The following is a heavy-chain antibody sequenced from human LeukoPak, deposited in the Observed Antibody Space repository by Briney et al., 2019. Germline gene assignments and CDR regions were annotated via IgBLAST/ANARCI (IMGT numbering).Heavy chain of an antibody. CDR1: GFTFSTYR. CDR2: ISGSSSTM. CDR3: ARSTGNFDY. V-gene: IGHV3-48*02. Sequence: GGSLKVSCAASGFTFSTYRMHWVRQAPGKGLEWVAYISGSSSTMYYADSLQGRFTISRDNAKNSLYLQMNSLRDEDTAVDYCARSTGNFDYWGQGTLVTVSS. D-gene: IGHD1-1*01. J-gene: IGHJ4*02.